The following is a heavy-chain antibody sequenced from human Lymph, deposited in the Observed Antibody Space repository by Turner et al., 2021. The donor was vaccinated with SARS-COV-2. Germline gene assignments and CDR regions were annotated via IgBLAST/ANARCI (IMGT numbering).Heavy chain of an antibody. CDR1: GFTVSSHY. Sequence: EVQLVETGGGLIQPGGSLRLSCAASGFTVSSHYMSWVRQAPGKGLEWVSVIYIGGTTYYADSVKGRFTISRDNSKNTLYLQMNSLRAEDTAVYYCARDLGPLAFDIWGQGTMVTVSS. J-gene: IGHJ3*02. CDR3: ARDLGPLAFDI. CDR2: IYIGGTT. V-gene: IGHV3-53*02.